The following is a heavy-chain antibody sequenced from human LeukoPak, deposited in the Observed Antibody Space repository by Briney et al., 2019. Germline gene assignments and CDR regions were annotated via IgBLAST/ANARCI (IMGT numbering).Heavy chain of an antibody. V-gene: IGHV3-23*01. Sequence: GGSLRLSCAASGFTFSSYPMSWVRQAPGKGLEWVSPISGSGGSTYYADSVKGRFTISRDNSKNTLYLQMNSLGAEDTAVYYCAKIKTGTTRSFDYWGQGTLVTVSS. CDR3: AKIKTGTTRSFDY. D-gene: IGHD1-7*01. J-gene: IGHJ4*02. CDR2: ISGSGGST. CDR1: GFTFSSYP.